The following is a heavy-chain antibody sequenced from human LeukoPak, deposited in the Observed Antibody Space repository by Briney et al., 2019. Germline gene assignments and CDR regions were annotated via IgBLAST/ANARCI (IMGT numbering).Heavy chain of an antibody. CDR2: IYNSGST. J-gene: IGHJ4*02. CDR3: ARDRYYYDSSGYYQFDY. Sequence: SETLSLTCTVSGYYISSGYFWGWIRQPPGKGLEWIGSIYNSGSTHYSPSLKSRVSISIDTSKNQFSLKLSSVTAADTAVYYCARDRYYYDSSGYYQFDYWGQGTLVTVSS. CDR1: GYYISSGYF. V-gene: IGHV4-38-2*02. D-gene: IGHD3-22*01.